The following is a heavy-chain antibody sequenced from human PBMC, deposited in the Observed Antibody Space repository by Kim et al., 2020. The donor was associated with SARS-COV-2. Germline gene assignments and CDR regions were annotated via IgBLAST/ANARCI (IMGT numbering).Heavy chain of an antibody. CDR3: ARVLSLVVWDH. Sequence: RTTYAQKCQGRVTVTTDTSTSTVYMNLGSLRSEDTAVYYCARVLSLVVWDHWGQGTLVTVSA. J-gene: IGHJ4*02. CDR2: RT. V-gene: IGHV1-46*01. D-gene: IGHD2-15*01.